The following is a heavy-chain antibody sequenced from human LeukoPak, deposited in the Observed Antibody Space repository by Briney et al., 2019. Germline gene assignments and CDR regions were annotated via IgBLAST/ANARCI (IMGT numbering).Heavy chain of an antibody. J-gene: IGHJ3*02. CDR2: INPRGGST. D-gene: IGHD1-1*01. CDR1: GYTFTPYY. Sequence: ASVKVSCKAAGYTFTPYYMHWVRQAPGQGLGWMGTINPRGGSTSYAQKFQGRVTMTRDTSTSTVYMELSSLRSEDTAVYYCARGGRGEGTGTTRVAFDIWGQGTMVTVSS. V-gene: IGHV1-46*01. CDR3: ARGGRGEGTGTTRVAFDI.